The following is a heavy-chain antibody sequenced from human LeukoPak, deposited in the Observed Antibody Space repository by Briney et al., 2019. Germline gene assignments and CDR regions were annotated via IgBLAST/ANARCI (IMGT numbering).Heavy chain of an antibody. D-gene: IGHD2-15*01. CDR2: ISTRGNTV. CDR1: GFTFSSYE. J-gene: IGHJ4*02. CDR3: ARDVAAAASHLDY. Sequence: GGSLRLSCAASGFTFSSYEMTWVRQAPGKGLEWVSYISTRGNTVYYADSVKGRFTISRDNAKNSLYLQMNSLRAEDTAVYYCARDVAAAASHLDYWGQGTLVTVSS. V-gene: IGHV3-48*03.